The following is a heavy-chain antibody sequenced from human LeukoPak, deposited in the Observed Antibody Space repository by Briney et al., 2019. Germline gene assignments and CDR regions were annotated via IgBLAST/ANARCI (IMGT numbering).Heavy chain of an antibody. Sequence: GGSLSLSCAASGFTFSSYWTRWARPAPGKGLEWVANIKQDGSEKYYVDSVKGRFTISRDNAKNSLYLQMNSLRAEDTAVYYCARDSYGSGTAPDYWGQGTLVTVSS. D-gene: IGHD3-10*01. V-gene: IGHV3-7*01. CDR3: ARDSYGSGTAPDY. CDR2: IKQDGSEK. J-gene: IGHJ4*02. CDR1: GFTFSSYW.